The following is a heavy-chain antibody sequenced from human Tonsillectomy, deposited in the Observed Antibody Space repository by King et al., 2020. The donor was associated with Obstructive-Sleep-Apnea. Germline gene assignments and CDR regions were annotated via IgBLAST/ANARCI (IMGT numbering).Heavy chain of an antibody. CDR2: IRSKAYGGTT. CDR3: TRYDFWSGYYRRRGLVYADY. Sequence: QLVQSGGGLVQPGRSLRLSCTASGFTFGDYAMSWFRQAPGKGLEWVGFIRSKAYGGTTEYAASVKGRFTISRDDSKSIAYLQMNSLKTEDTAVYYCTRYDFWSGYYRRRGLVYADYWGQGTLVTVSS. V-gene: IGHV3-49*03. CDR1: GFTFGDYA. J-gene: IGHJ4*02. D-gene: IGHD3-3*01.